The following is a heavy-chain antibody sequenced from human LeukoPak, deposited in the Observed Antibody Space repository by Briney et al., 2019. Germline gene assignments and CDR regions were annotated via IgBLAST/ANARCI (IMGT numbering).Heavy chain of an antibody. CDR3: ARDMVRIYGLDV. J-gene: IGHJ6*02. CDR2: ITSAGGTK. CDR1: GASIRSDDYY. Sequence: LSLTCTVSGASIRSDDYYWSWIRQHPGKGLEWISYITSAGGTKYYADSVKGRFTISRDNAMNSLYLQMNSLTAEDTAVYYCARDMVRIYGLDVWGQGTTVTVSS. D-gene: IGHD3-10*01. V-gene: IGHV3-11*04.